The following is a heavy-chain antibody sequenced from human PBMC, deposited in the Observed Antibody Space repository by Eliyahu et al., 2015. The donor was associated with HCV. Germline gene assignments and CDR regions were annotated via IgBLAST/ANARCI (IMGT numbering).Heavy chain of an antibody. D-gene: IGHD3-10*01. CDR1: GYTFTNXG. Sequence: QVQLVQSRTEAXKPGASVKVSCKASGYTFTNXGISWVRQAPGQGLXWXGWIXAYNGDTNYAHKLQGRVTMTTDTXTGTAYMELRSLRSDDTAVYYCARDVYYYGSGSYYAADSWGQGTLVTVSS. V-gene: IGHV1-18*01. CDR3: ARDVYYYGSGSYYAADS. CDR2: IXAYNGDT. J-gene: IGHJ4*02.